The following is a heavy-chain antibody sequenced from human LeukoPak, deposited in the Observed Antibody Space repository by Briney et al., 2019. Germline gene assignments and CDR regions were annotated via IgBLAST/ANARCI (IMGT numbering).Heavy chain of an antibody. Sequence: KPSETLSLTCAVYGGAFSGYYWSWIRQPPGKGLEWIGEINHSGSTNYNPSLKSRVTISVDTSKNQFSLKLSSVTAADTAVYYCARGPRAVAWATAMVNPFDYWGQGTLVTVSS. CDR2: INHSGST. V-gene: IGHV4-34*01. D-gene: IGHD5-18*01. J-gene: IGHJ4*02. CDR3: ARGPRAVAWATAMVNPFDY. CDR1: GGAFSGYY.